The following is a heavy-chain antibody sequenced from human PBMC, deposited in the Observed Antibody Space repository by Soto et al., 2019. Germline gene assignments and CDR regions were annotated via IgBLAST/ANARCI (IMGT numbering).Heavy chain of an antibody. V-gene: IGHV4-31*03. CDR1: GGSISSAAYY. CDR3: AREYPYGSNFFDV. D-gene: IGHD3-10*01. Sequence: QVQLQESGPGLVKPSQTLSLSCTVSGGSISSAAYYWSWIRQHPGKGLEGIGYISHSGSTYYTPSLKSRVIISADTSKNQFSLNLTSVTAADTAVYYCAREYPYGSNFFDVWGQGALGTVSS. J-gene: IGHJ4*02. CDR2: ISHSGST.